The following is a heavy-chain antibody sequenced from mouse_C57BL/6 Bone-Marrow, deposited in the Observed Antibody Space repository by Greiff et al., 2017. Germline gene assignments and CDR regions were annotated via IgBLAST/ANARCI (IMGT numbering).Heavy chain of an antibody. V-gene: IGHV1-64*01. J-gene: IGHJ2*01. D-gene: IGHD1-1*01. CDR2: IHPISGST. CDR1: GYTFTSYW. CDR3: AREGKFITAVVADY. Sequence: QVQLQQPGAELVKPGASVKLSCKASGYTFTSYWINWVKQRPGQGLEWIGMIHPISGSTNYNEKFKSKATLTVDKSSSTAYMQLSSLTSEDSAVYYCAREGKFITAVVADYWGQGTTLTVSS.